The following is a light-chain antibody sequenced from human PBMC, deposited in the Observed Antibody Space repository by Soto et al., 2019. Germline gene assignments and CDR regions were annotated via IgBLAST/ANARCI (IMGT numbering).Light chain of an antibody. CDR2: KAS. CDR3: QQYERYPMT. J-gene: IGKJ4*01. CDR1: QSISPW. Sequence: DSQMTQFPSTLSASVGDRVTITCRASQSISPWLAWYQQKPGKAPKILISKASTLQSGVPPRFSGSGSGTEFTLTISSLKPDDFATYYCQQYERYPMTFGGGTKVEI. V-gene: IGKV1-5*03.